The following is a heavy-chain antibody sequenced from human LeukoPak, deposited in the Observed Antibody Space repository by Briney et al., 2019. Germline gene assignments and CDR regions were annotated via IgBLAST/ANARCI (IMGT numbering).Heavy chain of an antibody. D-gene: IGHD4-23*01. Sequence: SETLSLTCTVSGGSITGYYWSWIRQPPGKGLEWIGYIFSSGRTKYNPSLKSRVTMSVDTSPNQFSLTLMSVTAADTAVYYCARGLSSRWEPQDIWGLGTMVTVSS. V-gene: IGHV4-4*09. CDR1: GGSITGYY. CDR3: ARGLSSRWEPQDI. J-gene: IGHJ3*02. CDR2: IFSSGRT.